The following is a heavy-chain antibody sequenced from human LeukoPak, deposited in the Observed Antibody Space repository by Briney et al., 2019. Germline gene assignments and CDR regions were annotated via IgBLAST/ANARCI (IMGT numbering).Heavy chain of an antibody. CDR2: ISSSSSYI. CDR3: ARARSDDYGDYYDAFDI. CDR1: GFTFSSYS. J-gene: IGHJ3*02. D-gene: IGHD4-17*01. V-gene: IGHV3-21*01. Sequence: GGSLRLSCAASGFTFSSYSLNWVRQAPGKGLEWVSSISSSSSYIYYADSVKGRFTISRDNAKNSLYLQMNSLRAEDTAVYYCARARSDDYGDYYDAFDIWGQGTMVTVSS.